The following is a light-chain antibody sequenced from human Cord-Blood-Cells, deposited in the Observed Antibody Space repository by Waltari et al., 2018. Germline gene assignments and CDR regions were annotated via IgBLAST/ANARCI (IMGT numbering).Light chain of an antibody. CDR2: DVS. J-gene: IGLJ1*01. Sequence: QSALTHPASVSGSPGPSLTISCPGTSSDAGGYNYVSWYHQHPGKAPKLMIYDVSNRPSGVSNRFSGSKSGNTASLTISGLQAEDEADYYCSSYTSSSPYVFGTGTKVTVL. CDR3: SSYTSSSPYV. CDR1: SSDAGGYNY. V-gene: IGLV2-14*01.